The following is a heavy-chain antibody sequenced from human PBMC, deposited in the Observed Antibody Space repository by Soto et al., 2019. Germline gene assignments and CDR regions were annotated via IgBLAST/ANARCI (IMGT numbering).Heavy chain of an antibody. CDR1: GFIFSSYG. D-gene: IGHD3-3*01. J-gene: IGHJ4*02. CDR3: ARDRFRLNYYSGSGYPPDY. CDR2: IWYDGSYE. Sequence: QVQLVESGGGVVQPGRSLRLSCAASGFIFSSYGMHWVRQAPGKGLEWVAVIWYDGSYEYYADSVKGRFAISRDNSKNTLYLQMNSLRAEDTALYYWARDRFRLNYYSGSGYPPDYWGQGTLVTVSS. V-gene: IGHV3-33*01.